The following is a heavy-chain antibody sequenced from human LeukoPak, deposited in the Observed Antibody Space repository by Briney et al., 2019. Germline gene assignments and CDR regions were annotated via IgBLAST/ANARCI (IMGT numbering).Heavy chain of an antibody. Sequence: SVKVSCKASGGTFSSYAISWVRQAPGQGLEWMGGIIPIFGTANYAQKLQGRVTMTTDTSTSTACMELRSLRSDDTAVYYCARDRHYDILTGYSPADYWGQGTLVTVSS. CDR2: IIPIFGTA. V-gene: IGHV1-69*05. J-gene: IGHJ4*02. D-gene: IGHD3-9*01. CDR3: ARDRHYDILTGYSPADY. CDR1: GGTFSSYA.